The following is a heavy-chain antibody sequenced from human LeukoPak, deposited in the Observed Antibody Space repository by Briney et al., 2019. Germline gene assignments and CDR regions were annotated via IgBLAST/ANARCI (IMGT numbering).Heavy chain of an antibody. J-gene: IGHJ4*02. CDR1: GYSISSGYY. Sequence: SETLSLTCTVSGYSISSGYYWGWIRQPPGKGLEWIGSIYHSGSTYYNPSLKSRVTISVDTSKNQFSLKLSSVTAADTAVYYCACRGRYGGNSDYWGQGTLVTVSS. D-gene: IGHD4-23*01. CDR2: IYHSGST. V-gene: IGHV4-38-2*02. CDR3: ACRGRYGGNSDY.